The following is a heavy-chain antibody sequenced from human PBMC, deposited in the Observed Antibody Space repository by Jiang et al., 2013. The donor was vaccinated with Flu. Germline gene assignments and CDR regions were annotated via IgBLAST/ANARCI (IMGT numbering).Heavy chain of an antibody. D-gene: IGHD6-13*01. V-gene: IGHV4-39*07. CDR2: GST. J-gene: IGHJ6*02. Sequence: GSTYYNPSLKSRVTISVDTSKNQFSLKLSSVTAADTAVYYCARGAANYGMDVWGQGTTVTVSS. CDR3: ARGAANYGMDV.